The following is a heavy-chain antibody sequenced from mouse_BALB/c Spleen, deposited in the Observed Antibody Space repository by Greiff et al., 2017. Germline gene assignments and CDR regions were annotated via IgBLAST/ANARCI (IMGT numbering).Heavy chain of an antibody. CDR1: GFTFSSYY. V-gene: IGHV5-6-2*01. Sequence: EVKLVESGGGLVKLGGSLKLSCAASGFTFSSYYMSWVRQTPEKRLELVAAINSNGGSTYYPDTVKGRFTISRDNAKNTLYLQMSSLKSEDTALYYCARHRDYGNAWFAYWGQGTLVTVSA. CDR3: ARHRDYGNAWFAY. D-gene: IGHD2-1*01. J-gene: IGHJ3*01. CDR2: INSNGGST.